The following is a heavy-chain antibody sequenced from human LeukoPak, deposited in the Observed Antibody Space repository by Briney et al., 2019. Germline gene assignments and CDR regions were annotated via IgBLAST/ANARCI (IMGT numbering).Heavy chain of an antibody. D-gene: IGHD3-22*01. CDR2: INPNSGGT. V-gene: IGHV1-2*02. J-gene: IGHJ4*02. Sequence: GASVKVSCKASGYTFTGYYMHWVRQAPGQGLEWMGWINPNSGGTNYAQKFQGRVTMTRDTSISTAYMELSRLRSDDTAVYYCARVEEGFNYYDSSGYYLYFDYWGQGTLVTVSS. CDR1: GYTFTGYY. CDR3: ARVEEGFNYYDSSGYYLYFDY.